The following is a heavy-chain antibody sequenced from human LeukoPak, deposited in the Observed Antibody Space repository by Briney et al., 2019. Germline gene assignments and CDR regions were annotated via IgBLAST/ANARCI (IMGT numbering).Heavy chain of an antibody. Sequence: HPGGSLRLSCAASGFTFNNYAVHWVRQAPGKGLEWVAIISYDGSDKEYADSVKGRFTISRDNSKNTLYLQMNSLRVKDTAVYYCARDPRWLQCFDYWGRGTLVTVSS. CDR1: GFTFNNYA. CDR2: ISYDGSDK. J-gene: IGHJ4*02. D-gene: IGHD5-24*01. CDR3: ARDPRWLQCFDY. V-gene: IGHV3-30-3*01.